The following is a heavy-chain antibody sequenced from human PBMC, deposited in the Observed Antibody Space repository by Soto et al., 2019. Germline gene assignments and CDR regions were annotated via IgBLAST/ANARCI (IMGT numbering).Heavy chain of an antibody. Sequence: VQLVQSGAEVRKPGASLKVSCKASGYTFTNYHMHWVRQAPGQGLEWMGIINPSGGSTYYAQKFQGRVTMTRDTSTRTVYMELSSLRSEDTAVYYCARDRLMVYDKYGMDVWGQGTTVTVSS. CDR1: GYTFTNYH. J-gene: IGHJ6*02. CDR3: ARDRLMVYDKYGMDV. D-gene: IGHD2-8*01. CDR2: INPSGGST. V-gene: IGHV1-46*01.